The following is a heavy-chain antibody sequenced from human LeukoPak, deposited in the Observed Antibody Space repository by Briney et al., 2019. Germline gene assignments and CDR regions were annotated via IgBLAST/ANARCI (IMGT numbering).Heavy chain of an antibody. CDR2: ISDGGLST. CDR3: ARRVVVAALDY. CDR1: GFTFRSYA. D-gene: IGHD2-15*01. Sequence: GGSLRVSCAASGFTFRSYAMSWVRQAPGKGLEWVAGISDGGLSTYYADSVKGRFTISRDNSKDTLYLQMNSLRVDDTAVYYCARRVVVAALDYWGEGILVTVSS. V-gene: IGHV3-23*01. J-gene: IGHJ4*02.